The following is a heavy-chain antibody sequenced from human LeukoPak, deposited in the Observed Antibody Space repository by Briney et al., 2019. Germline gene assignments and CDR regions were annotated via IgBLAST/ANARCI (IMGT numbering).Heavy chain of an antibody. D-gene: IGHD2-15*01. CDR3: ARDMGGSRREAFDI. J-gene: IGHJ3*02. Sequence: ASLKVSCKASGYTFTGYYMHWVRQAPGQGLEWMGWINPNSGGTNYAQKFQGRVTMTTDTSISKAYMELSRLRSDDTAVYYCARDMGGSRREAFDIWGQGTMVTVSS. CDR1: GYTFTGYY. CDR2: INPNSGGT. V-gene: IGHV1-2*02.